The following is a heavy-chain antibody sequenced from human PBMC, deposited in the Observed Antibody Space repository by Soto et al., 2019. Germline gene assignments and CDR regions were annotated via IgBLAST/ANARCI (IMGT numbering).Heavy chain of an antibody. Sequence: PGGSLRLSCAASGFTFSSYAMSWVRQAPGKGLEWASAISGSGGSTYYADSVKGRFTISRDNSKNTLYLQMNSLRAEDTAVYYCAKDVHYGGNGPDAFDIWGQGTMVTVSS. CDR2: ISGSGGST. V-gene: IGHV3-23*01. J-gene: IGHJ3*02. CDR3: AKDVHYGGNGPDAFDI. D-gene: IGHD4-17*01. CDR1: GFTFSSYA.